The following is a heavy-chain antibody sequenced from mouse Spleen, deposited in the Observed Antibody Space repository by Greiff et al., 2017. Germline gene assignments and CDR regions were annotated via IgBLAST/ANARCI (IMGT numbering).Heavy chain of an antibody. J-gene: IGHJ3*01. CDR2: IDPSDSET. V-gene: IGHV1-52*01. CDR1: GYTFTSYW. Sequence: VQVVESGAELVRPGSSVKLSCKASGYTFTSYWMHWVKQRPIQGLEWIGNIDPSDSETHYNQKFKDKATLTVDKSSSTAYMQLSSLTSEDSAVYYCARSSYYSNPFAYWGQGTLVTVSA. CDR3: ARSSYYSNPFAY. D-gene: IGHD2-5*01.